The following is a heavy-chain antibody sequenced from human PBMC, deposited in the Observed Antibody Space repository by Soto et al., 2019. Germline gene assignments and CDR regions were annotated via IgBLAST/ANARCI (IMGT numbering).Heavy chain of an antibody. CDR3: ATASAGYTFGFDF. CDR1: GFTFPTST. CDR2: IVVGGGNT. D-gene: IGHD5-18*01. J-gene: IGHJ4*02. V-gene: IGHV1-58*02. Sequence: SVKVSCKASGFTFPTSTIQRLRQTRGQRLEWIGWIVVGGGNTNFAQNFRQRVTISRDMSTSTAYMDLNSLTSDDTAVYYCATASAGYTFGFDFWGQGTLVTVSS.